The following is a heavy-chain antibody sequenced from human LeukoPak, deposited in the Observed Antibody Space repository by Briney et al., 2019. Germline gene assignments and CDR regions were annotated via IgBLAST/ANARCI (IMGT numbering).Heavy chain of an antibody. CDR3: ARGDGYTKPLDY. D-gene: IGHD3-16*01. Sequence: GGSLRLSCAASGFTVNSNYMSWVRQAPGKGLEWVSVMYDGGDTYYTDSVKARFTISRDISKNKLYLQMNSLRAEDTAVYYCARGDGYTKPLDYWGQGTLVTVSS. CDR2: MYDGGDT. J-gene: IGHJ4*02. V-gene: IGHV3-53*01. CDR1: GFTVNSNY.